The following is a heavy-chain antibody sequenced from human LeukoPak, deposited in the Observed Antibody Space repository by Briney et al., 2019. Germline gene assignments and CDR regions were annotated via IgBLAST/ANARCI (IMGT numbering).Heavy chain of an antibody. CDR2: VNESGGT. Sequence: SETLSLTCAVYIDSFSNYHWNWIRQTPAKGMEWIGEVNESGGTNISPSLRSRVTISVDTSKNQFSLKLSSVTAADTAVYYCARDTVEQWLVPHGAFDIWGQGTMVTVSS. D-gene: IGHD6-19*01. V-gene: IGHV4-34*01. CDR1: IDSFSNYH. J-gene: IGHJ3*02. CDR3: ARDTVEQWLVPHGAFDI.